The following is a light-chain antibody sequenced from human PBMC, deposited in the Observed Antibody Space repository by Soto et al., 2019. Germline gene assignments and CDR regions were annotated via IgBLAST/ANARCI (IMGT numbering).Light chain of an antibody. J-gene: IGKJ3*01. CDR3: QCYSDPPPAV. CDR2: GAS. V-gene: IGKV3D-15*01. Sequence: EKVMTQSPATLSVSPGERATLSCRARQGISSDLAWYQQKPGQAPRLLIYGASTRATGIPARFSGSGSGTEFTLTISSLQSEDFAVYYCQCYSDPPPAVFGPGTKVEIK. CDR1: QGISSD.